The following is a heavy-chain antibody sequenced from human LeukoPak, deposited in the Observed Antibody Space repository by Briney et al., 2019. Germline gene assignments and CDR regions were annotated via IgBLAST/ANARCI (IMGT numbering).Heavy chain of an antibody. CDR3: ANRRGDGPEMYYFDY. Sequence: ASVKVSCKASGGTFSSYAISWVRQAPGQGLEWMGGIIPIFGTANYAQKFQGRVTITADKSTSTAYMELSSLRSEDTAVYYCANRRGDGPEMYYFDYWGQGTLVTVSS. CDR2: IIPIFGTA. V-gene: IGHV1-69*06. J-gene: IGHJ4*02. CDR1: GGTFSSYA. D-gene: IGHD3-10*01.